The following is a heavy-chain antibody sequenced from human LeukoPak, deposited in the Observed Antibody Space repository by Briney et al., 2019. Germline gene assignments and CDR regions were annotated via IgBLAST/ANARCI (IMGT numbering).Heavy chain of an antibody. CDR3: AFGSAAPFDY. D-gene: IGHD3-10*01. V-gene: IGHV4-39*01. J-gene: IGHJ4*02. CDR2: IYYSGST. Sequence: PSETLSLTCTVSGGSISSSSYYWGWIRQPPGKGLEWIGSIYYSGSTYYNPSLKSRATISVDTSKNQFSLKLSSVTAADTAVYYCAFGSAAPFDYWGQGTLVTVSS. CDR1: GGSISSSSYY.